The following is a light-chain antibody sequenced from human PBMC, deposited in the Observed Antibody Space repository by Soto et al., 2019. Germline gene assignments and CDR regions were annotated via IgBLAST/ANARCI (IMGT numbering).Light chain of an antibody. CDR3: QQYGSSPFT. V-gene: IGKV3-20*01. CDR2: GAS. CDR1: QSVSSSY. J-gene: IGKJ3*01. Sequence: EIVLTQSPGTLSLSPGERATLSCRASQSVSSSYLAWYQQKPGQAPRLLIYGASSRATAIPDRFSGSGSGTDFTLPVSRLEPEDFAVYYCQQYGSSPFTFGPGTKVDI.